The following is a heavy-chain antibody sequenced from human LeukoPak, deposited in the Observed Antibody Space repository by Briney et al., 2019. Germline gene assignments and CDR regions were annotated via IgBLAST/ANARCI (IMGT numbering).Heavy chain of an antibody. CDR3: ARGRSRYCSSTSCYTEDYYCYYMDV. D-gene: IGHD2-2*02. CDR2: INHSGST. Sequence: SETLSLTCAVYGGSFSGYYWSWIRQPPGKGLEWIGEINHSGSTNYNPSHKSRVTISVDTSKNQFSLKLSSVTAADTAVYYCARGRSRYCSSTSCYTEDYYCYYMDVWGKGTTVTVSS. CDR1: GGSFSGYY. V-gene: IGHV4-34*01. J-gene: IGHJ6*03.